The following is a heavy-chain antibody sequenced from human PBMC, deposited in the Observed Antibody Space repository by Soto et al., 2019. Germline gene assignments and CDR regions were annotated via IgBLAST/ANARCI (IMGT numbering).Heavy chain of an antibody. D-gene: IGHD1-26*01. J-gene: IGHJ4*02. Sequence: GWSLGLSCASCGVTVWIRGMDWVRQAPGQGLEWVAGTSYDGTKTYYMDSVEGRFTISRDNSKNTVYLQMNSLTADDTAVYYCAKDQWEFHGGLDSWGQGTLVTVSS. V-gene: IGHV3-30*18. CDR3: AKDQWEFHGGLDS. CDR1: GVTVWIRG. CDR2: TSYDGTKT.